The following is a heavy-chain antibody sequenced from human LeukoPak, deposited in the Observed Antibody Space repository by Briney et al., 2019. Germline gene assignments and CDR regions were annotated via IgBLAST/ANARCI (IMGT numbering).Heavy chain of an antibody. CDR2: IYYSGST. V-gene: IGHV4-59*12. Sequence: PSETLSLTCTVSGGSISSYYWSWIRQPPGKGLEWIGYIYYSGSTNYNPSLKSRVTISVDTSKNQFSLKLSSVTAADTAVYYCARDTSRAGYGDLFDYWGQGTLVTVSS. D-gene: IGHD4-17*01. CDR1: GGSISSYY. CDR3: ARDTSRAGYGDLFDY. J-gene: IGHJ4*02.